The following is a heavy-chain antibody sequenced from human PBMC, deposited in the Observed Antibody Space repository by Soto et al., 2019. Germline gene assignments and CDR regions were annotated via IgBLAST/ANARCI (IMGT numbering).Heavy chain of an antibody. CDR2: IYYSGST. V-gene: IGHV4-30-4*01. D-gene: IGHD2-2*01. Sequence: PSETLSLTCTVSGGSISSGDYYWSWIRQPPEKGLEWIGYIYYSGSTYYNPSLKSRVTISVDTSKNQFSLKLSSVTAADTAVYYCARGWACSSTSCYSHYYYGMDVWGQGTTVTVSS. J-gene: IGHJ6*02. CDR1: GGSISSGDYY. CDR3: ARGWACSSTSCYSHYYYGMDV.